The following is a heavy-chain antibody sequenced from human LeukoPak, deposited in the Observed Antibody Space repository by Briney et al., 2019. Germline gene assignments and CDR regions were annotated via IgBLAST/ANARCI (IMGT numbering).Heavy chain of an antibody. CDR3: ARQGGGSLDY. D-gene: IGHD2-15*01. CDR2: IYYRGST. V-gene: IGHV4-39*01. J-gene: IGHJ4*02. Sequence: PSETLSLTCTVSGGSISSSSYYWGWIRPPPGKGLEWIGSIYYRGSTYYNPSLKSRVTISVDTSKNQFSLKLSSVTAADTAVYYCARQGGGSLDYWGQGTLVTVSS. CDR1: GGSISSSSYY.